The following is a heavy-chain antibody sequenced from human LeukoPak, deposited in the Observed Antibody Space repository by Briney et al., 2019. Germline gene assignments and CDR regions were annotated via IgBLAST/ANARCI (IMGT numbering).Heavy chain of an antibody. CDR1: GGSISSYY. CDR3: ARSPDLWFGERITPFFFDY. Sequence: SETLSLTCTVSGGSISSYYWSWIRQPPGKGLEWIGYIYYSGSTNYNPSLKSRVTISVDTSKNQFSLKLSSVTAADTAVYYCARSPDLWFGERITPFFFDYWGQGTLVTVSS. CDR2: IYYSGST. J-gene: IGHJ4*02. V-gene: IGHV4-59*08. D-gene: IGHD3-10*01.